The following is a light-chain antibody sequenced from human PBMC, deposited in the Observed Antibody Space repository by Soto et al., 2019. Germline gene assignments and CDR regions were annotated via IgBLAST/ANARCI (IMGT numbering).Light chain of an antibody. J-gene: IGLJ3*02. CDR2: EVS. Sequence: QSALTQPPSASGSPGQSVTISCTGTSSDVGGYNYVSWYQQHPDKVPKLMIYEVSKRPSGVPDRFSGSKSGNTASLTVSGLQGEDEADYYCSSYAGRNNLVFGGGTKVTVL. V-gene: IGLV2-8*01. CDR1: SSDVGGYNY. CDR3: SSYAGRNNLV.